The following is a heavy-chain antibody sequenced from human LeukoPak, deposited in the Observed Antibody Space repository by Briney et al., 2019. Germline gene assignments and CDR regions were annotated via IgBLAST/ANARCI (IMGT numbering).Heavy chain of an antibody. V-gene: IGHV1-18*04. J-gene: IGHJ6*04. Sequence: ASVKVSCKASGYTFTSYGISWVRQAPGQGLEWMGWISAYNGNTNYAQKLQGRVTMTTDTSTSTAYMELRSLRSDGTAVYYCARDIRRNYDILTGYYSGYGMDVWGKGTTVIVSS. CDR3: ARDIRRNYDILTGYYSGYGMDV. CDR2: ISAYNGNT. CDR1: GYTFTSYG. D-gene: IGHD3-9*01.